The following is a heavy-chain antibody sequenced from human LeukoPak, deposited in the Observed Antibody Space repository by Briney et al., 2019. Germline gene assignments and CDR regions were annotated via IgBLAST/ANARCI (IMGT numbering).Heavy chain of an antibody. Sequence: SETLSLTCAVYGGSFSGYYWSWIRQPPGKGLEWIGEINHSGSTNYNPSLKSRVTISVDTSKNQFSLKLSSVTAADTAVYYCARHQVYPSGAGDVWGKGTTVTVSS. CDR3: ARHQVYPSGAGDV. CDR1: GGSFSGYY. D-gene: IGHD3-10*01. J-gene: IGHJ6*04. V-gene: IGHV4-34*01. CDR2: INHSGST.